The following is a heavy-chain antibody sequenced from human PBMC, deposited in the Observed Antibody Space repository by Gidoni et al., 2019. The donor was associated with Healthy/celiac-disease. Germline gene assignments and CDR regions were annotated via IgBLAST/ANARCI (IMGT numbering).Heavy chain of an antibody. CDR2: ISSSSSYT. D-gene: IGHD4-17*01. CDR1: GFTFSDYY. J-gene: IGHJ5*02. V-gene: IGHV3-11*05. Sequence: QVQLVESGGGLVKPGGSLRLSCPASGFTFSDYYMSWIRQAPGKGLEWVSYISSSSSYTNYADSVKGRFTISRDNAKNSLYLQMNSLRAEDTAVYYCARVSGYGDYAWFDPWGQGTLVTVSS. CDR3: ARVSGYGDYAWFDP.